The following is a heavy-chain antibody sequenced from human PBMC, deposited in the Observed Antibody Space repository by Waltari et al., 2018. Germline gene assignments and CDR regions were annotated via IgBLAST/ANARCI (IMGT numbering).Heavy chain of an antibody. CDR2: IYYSGST. CDR1: GGSISSYY. V-gene: IGHV4-59*01. CDR3: ARAYDLGAFDI. Sequence: QVQLQESGSGLVKPSETLSLTCTVSGGSISSYYWSWIRQPPGKGLEWIGYIYYSGSTNYNPALKSRVTISVDTSKNQFSLKLSSVTAADTAVYYCARAYDLGAFDIWGQGTMVTVSS. D-gene: IGHD3-3*01. J-gene: IGHJ3*02.